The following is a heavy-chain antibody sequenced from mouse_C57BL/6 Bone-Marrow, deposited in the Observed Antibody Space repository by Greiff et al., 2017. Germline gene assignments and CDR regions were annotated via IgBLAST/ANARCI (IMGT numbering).Heavy chain of an antibody. Sequence: QVQLQQPGAELVKPGASVKLSCKASGYTFTSYWMHWVKQRPGQGLEWIGMIHPNRGSTNYNETFKSKATLTVDKSSSTAYMQLSSLTSEDSAVYYCARFTVDWGQGTLVTVSA. J-gene: IGHJ3*01. CDR2: IHPNRGST. CDR3: ARFTVD. V-gene: IGHV1-64*01. D-gene: IGHD1-1*01. CDR1: GYTFTSYW.